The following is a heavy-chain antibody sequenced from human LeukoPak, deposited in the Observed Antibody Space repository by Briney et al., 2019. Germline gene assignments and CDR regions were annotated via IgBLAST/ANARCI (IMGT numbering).Heavy chain of an antibody. CDR3: ARDSEYQLLWLTGSAWWFDP. CDR1: GGSFSGYY. J-gene: IGHJ5*02. V-gene: IGHV4-34*01. CDR2: INHSGST. Sequence: PSETLSLTCAVYGGSFSGYYWSWIRQPPGKGLEWIGEINHSGSTNYNPSLKSRVTISVDTSKNQFSLKLSSVTAADTAVYYCARDSEYQLLWLTGSAWWFDPWGQGTLVTVSS. D-gene: IGHD2-2*01.